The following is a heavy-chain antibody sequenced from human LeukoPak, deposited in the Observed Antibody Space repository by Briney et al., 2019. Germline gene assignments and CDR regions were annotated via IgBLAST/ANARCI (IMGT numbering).Heavy chain of an antibody. Sequence: SVKVSCKASGYTFTAYDINWVRQATGQGLEWMGRIIPIFGTANYAQKFQGRVTITTDESTSTAYMELSSLRSEDTAVYYCARVRLHGDYVNAFDIWGQGTMVTVSS. D-gene: IGHD4-17*01. V-gene: IGHV1-69*05. CDR1: GYTFTAYD. CDR3: ARVRLHGDYVNAFDI. J-gene: IGHJ3*02. CDR2: IIPIFGTA.